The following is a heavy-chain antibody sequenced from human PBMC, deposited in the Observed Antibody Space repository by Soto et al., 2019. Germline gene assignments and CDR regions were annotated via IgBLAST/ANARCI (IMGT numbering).Heavy chain of an antibody. J-gene: IGHJ5*02. CDR1: GGSFSSYA. V-gene: IGHV1-69*01. Sequence: QVQLVQSGDEVKKPGSSVKVSCKASGGSFSSYAFSWVRQAPGQGLEWMGGIIPSFGTPNYAQRFQGRVTISADESTTTVYMDLRRLRSEDTAVYHCARGSSSTVGPTGWFDPWGQGTLVTVSS. CDR2: IIPSFGTP. D-gene: IGHD1-26*01. CDR3: ARGSSSTVGPTGWFDP.